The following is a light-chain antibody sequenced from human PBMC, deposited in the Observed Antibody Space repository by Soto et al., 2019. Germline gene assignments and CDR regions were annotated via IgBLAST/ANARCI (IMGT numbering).Light chain of an antibody. CDR1: QRVSNNF. CDR3: QQYGSSPRT. V-gene: IGKV3D-20*01. Sequence: EVVLTQFPGTLSLSQGETATLSCGASQRVSNNFLGWYQQKPGLPPRLLIYDATSRANGIPERFSGRGSGTHFTLTISRLEPEDFAVYYCQQYGSSPRTFGQGTKVDIK. CDR2: DAT. J-gene: IGKJ1*01.